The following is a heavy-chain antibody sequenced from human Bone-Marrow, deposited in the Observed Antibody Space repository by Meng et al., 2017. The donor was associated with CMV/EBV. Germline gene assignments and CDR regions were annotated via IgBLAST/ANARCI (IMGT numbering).Heavy chain of an antibody. J-gene: IGHJ6*02. CDR3: ARDAVIVAIHYYYYGMDV. CDR2: INPNSGGT. D-gene: IGHD5-12*01. CDR1: GYTFTGYY. Sequence: SVKVSCKASGYTFTGYYMHWVRQAPGQGLEWMGWINPNSGGTNYAQKFQGRVTMTRDTSISTAYMELSRLRSDDTAVYYCARDAVIVAIHYYYYGMDVWGQGTTVTVSS. V-gene: IGHV1-2*02.